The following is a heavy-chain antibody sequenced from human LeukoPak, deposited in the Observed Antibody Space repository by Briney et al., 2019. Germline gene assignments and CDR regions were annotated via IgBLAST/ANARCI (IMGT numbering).Heavy chain of an antibody. CDR1: GFTVSHNY. CDR3: ARDLSGPLDY. CDR2: IYSGGST. V-gene: IGHV3-66*01. Sequence: PGGSLRLSCAASGFTVSHNYMSWVRQAPGKGLEWVSAIYSGGSTNYADSVKGRFTISRDNSKNTLYLQMNSLRAEDTAVYYCARDLSGPLDYWGQGTLVTVSS. J-gene: IGHJ4*02. D-gene: IGHD5-12*01.